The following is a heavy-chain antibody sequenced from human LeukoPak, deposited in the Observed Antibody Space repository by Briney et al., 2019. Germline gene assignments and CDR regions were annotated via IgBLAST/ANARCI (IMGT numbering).Heavy chain of an antibody. V-gene: IGHV3-23*01. CDR3: AKDPMVRGATYDY. D-gene: IGHD3-10*01. Sequence: GSLRLSCAASGFTFDDYGMNWVRQAPGKGLEWVSAIGPSGRSTYYADSVRGRFTISRDNSKNTLYLQMNSLRAEDTAIYYCAKDPMVRGATYDYWGQGTLVTVSS. J-gene: IGHJ4*02. CDR2: IGPSGRST. CDR1: GFTFDDYG.